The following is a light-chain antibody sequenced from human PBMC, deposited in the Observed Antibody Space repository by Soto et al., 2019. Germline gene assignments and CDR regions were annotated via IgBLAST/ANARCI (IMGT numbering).Light chain of an antibody. J-gene: IGKJ5*01. CDR3: QQYNNWPS. CDR2: DIS. CDR1: QTVSRN. Sequence: EVVMTQSPDPLSVSPGERATLSCRASQTVSRNLAWYQQRPGQAPRLLIYDISNRATGVPARFSGSGSETEFTLTIRSLQSEDFAVYFCQQYNNWPSFGQGTDWRL. V-gene: IGKV3-15*01.